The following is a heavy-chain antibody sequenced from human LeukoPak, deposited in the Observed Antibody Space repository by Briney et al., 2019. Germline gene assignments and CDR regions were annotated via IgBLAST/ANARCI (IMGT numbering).Heavy chain of an antibody. CDR3: TREGGYGPYFDY. CDR1: GFTFGDYA. CDR2: IRSKAYGGTT. J-gene: IGHJ4*02. Sequence: GGSLRLSCTASGFTFGDYAMSWVRQAPGKGLEWVGFIRSKAYGGTTEYAASVKGRFTISRDESKSIAYLQMNSLKTEDTAVYYCTREGGYGPYFDYWGQGTLVTVSS. V-gene: IGHV3-49*04. D-gene: IGHD5-12*01.